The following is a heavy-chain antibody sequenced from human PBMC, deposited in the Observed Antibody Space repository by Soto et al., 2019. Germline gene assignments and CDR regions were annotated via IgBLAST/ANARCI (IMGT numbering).Heavy chain of an antibody. J-gene: IGHJ4*02. CDR2: ISGSGGST. CDR3: AKGGRKYCTNGVCYCNY. Sequence: GGSLRLSCAASGFTFSSYAMSWVRQAPGKGLEWVSAISGSGGSTYYADSVKGRFTISRDNSKNTLYLQMNSLRAEDTAVYYCAKGGRKYCTNGVCYCNYWGQGTLVTVSS. V-gene: IGHV3-23*01. CDR1: GFTFSSYA. D-gene: IGHD2-8*01.